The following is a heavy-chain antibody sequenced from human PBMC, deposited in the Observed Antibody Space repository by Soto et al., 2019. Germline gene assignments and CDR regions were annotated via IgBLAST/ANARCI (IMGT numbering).Heavy chain of an antibody. Sequence: VGSLRLSCAASGFTFSNYGMHWVRQAPGKGLEWVAVISYDGSNKYYADSVKGRFTISRDNPKNTLYLQMNSLRLEDTAVYYCAKQLGYCSSSSCRDYYYGMDVWGQGTTVTVSS. J-gene: IGHJ6*02. D-gene: IGHD2-2*01. CDR1: GFTFSNYG. CDR2: ISYDGSNK. CDR3: AKQLGYCSSSSCRDYYYGMDV. V-gene: IGHV3-30*18.